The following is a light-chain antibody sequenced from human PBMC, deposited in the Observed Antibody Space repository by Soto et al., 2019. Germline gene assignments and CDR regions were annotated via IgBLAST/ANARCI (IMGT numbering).Light chain of an antibody. CDR3: QQSYNTPRT. V-gene: IGKV1-39*01. Sequence: DLQMTQSPSSLSASVGDRVTITCRASQSISSSLNWYQQKPGRAPNLLIYAASSLQSGIPSRLSDSGSGTDFTLSISSLQPEDFATYYCQQSYNTPRTFGQGTKVEIK. CDR1: QSISSS. CDR2: AAS. J-gene: IGKJ1*01.